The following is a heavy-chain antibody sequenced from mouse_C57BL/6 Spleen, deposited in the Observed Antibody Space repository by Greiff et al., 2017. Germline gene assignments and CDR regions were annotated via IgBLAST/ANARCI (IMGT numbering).Heavy chain of an antibody. D-gene: IGHD2-2*01. CDR1: GFTFSNYW. J-gene: IGHJ2*01. V-gene: IGHV6-3*01. CDR2: IRLKSDNYAT. CDR3: TALYGFYYFDY. Sequence: EVMLVESGGGLVQPGGSMKLSCVASGFTFSNYWMNWVRQSPEKGLEWVAQIRLKSDNYATHYAESVKGRFTISRDDSKSSVYLQMNNLRAEDTGIYYCTALYGFYYFDYWGQGTTLTVSS.